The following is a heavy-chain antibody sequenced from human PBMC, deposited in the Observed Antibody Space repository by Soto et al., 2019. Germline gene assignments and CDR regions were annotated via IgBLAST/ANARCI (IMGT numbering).Heavy chain of an antibody. D-gene: IGHD2-15*01. Sequence: PSETLSLTCAVSGGSISTSNWWSWVRQPPGKGLEWIGEVYHSGSTNYNPSFKSRVAMSVDKSKNQFSLKLSSVTAADTAVYYCARDGVYCSGGSCYSSWFDPWGQGTLVTVSS. CDR1: GGSISTSNW. CDR2: VYHSGST. CDR3: ARDGVYCSGGSCYSSWFDP. V-gene: IGHV4-4*02. J-gene: IGHJ5*02.